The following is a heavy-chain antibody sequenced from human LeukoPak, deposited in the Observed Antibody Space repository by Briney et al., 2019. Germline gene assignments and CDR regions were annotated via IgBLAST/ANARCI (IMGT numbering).Heavy chain of an antibody. CDR2: ISSSSSTI. V-gene: IGHV3-48*02. D-gene: IGHD3-3*01. Sequence: GGSLRLSCAASGFTFSSYSMNWVRQAPGKGLEWVSYISSSSSTIYYADSVKGRFTISRDNAKNSLYLQMNSLRDEDTAVYYCAREAPRHYDFWSGYYGRGMDVWGQGTTVTVSS. CDR1: GFTFSSYS. CDR3: AREAPRHYDFWSGYYGRGMDV. J-gene: IGHJ6*02.